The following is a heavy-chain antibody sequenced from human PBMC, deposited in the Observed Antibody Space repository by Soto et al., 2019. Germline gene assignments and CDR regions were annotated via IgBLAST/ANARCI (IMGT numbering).Heavy chain of an antibody. V-gene: IGHV4-61*08. CDR3: ARSQNTRICYFES. D-gene: IGHD3-22*01. CDR1: GGSVSIGGYY. J-gene: IGHJ4*01. CDR2: IYYTGST. Sequence: PSETLSLTCTVSGGSVSIGGYYLRWIRQPPGKGLEWIGYIYYTGSTNYSPSFKNRVTISLETSKNQFSMKLNSMTAADTDVYYCARSQNTRICYFESCRQGTLVPVSS.